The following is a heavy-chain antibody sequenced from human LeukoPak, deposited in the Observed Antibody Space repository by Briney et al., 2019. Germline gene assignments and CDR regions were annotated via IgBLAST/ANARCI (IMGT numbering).Heavy chain of an antibody. V-gene: IGHV3-74*01. J-gene: IGHJ4*02. CDR2: INNDGSST. CDR1: GFTFSGYW. D-gene: IGHD5-24*01. Sequence: GGSLRLSCAASGFTFSGYWMHWVRQASGKGLAWVSRINNDGSSTVYADSVKGRFTISRDNAKNTLYLQMTSLRPEDTAVYYCTRGLQGPDYWGQGTLVTVSP. CDR3: TRGLQGPDY.